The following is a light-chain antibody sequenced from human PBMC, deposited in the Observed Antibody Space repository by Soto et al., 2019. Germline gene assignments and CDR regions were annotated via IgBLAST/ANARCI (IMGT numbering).Light chain of an antibody. CDR1: QSVSNNY. CDR2: GAS. CDR3: QQYGSSGT. J-gene: IGKJ1*01. V-gene: IGKV3-20*01. Sequence: EIVLTQSPGTLSLSPGERATLSCRASQSVSNNYLAWYQQKPGQGPRLVIYGASNRATGIPDRFSGRGSGTDYTLTISRLEPEDFAVYYCQQYGSSGTFGQGTKVQIK.